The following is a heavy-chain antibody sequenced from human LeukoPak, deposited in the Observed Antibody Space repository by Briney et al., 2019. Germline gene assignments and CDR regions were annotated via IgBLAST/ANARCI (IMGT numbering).Heavy chain of an antibody. CDR3: TAEFDP. Sequence: GGSLRLSCAASGFTFSSYWMHWVRQAPGKWLVWVSRINSDGSSTSYADSVKGRFTISRDNAKNTLYLQMNSLRAEGTAAYYCTAEFDPWGQGTPVTVSS. V-gene: IGHV3-74*01. J-gene: IGHJ5*02. CDR2: INSDGSST. CDR1: GFTFSSYW.